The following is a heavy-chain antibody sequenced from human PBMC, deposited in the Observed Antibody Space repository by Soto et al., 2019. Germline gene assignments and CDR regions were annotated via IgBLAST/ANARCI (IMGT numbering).Heavy chain of an antibody. CDR1: GGSISSSNW. D-gene: IGHD4-17*01. CDR2: IYHSGST. Sequence: SETLSLTCAVSGGSISSSNWWSWVRQPPGRGLEWIGEIYHSGSTNYNPSLKSRVTISVDKSKNQFSLKLSSVTAADTAVYYCARGEDNYGGNSIYYFDYWGQGTLVTVSS. V-gene: IGHV4-4*02. J-gene: IGHJ4*02. CDR3: ARGEDNYGGNSIYYFDY.